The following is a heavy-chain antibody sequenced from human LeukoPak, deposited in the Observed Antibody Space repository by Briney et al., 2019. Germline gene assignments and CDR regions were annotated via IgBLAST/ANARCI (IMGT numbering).Heavy chain of an antibody. CDR3: ATGALGDFRSGYYTPWFDP. Sequence: PSETLSLTCTVSGGSISSYYWSWIRQPPGKGLECIGYIYYSGSTNYNPSLKSRVTISVDTSKNQFSLKLSSVTAADTAVYYCATGALGDFRSGYYTPWFDPWGQRTLVTVSS. CDR2: IYYSGST. D-gene: IGHD3-3*01. CDR1: GGSISSYY. J-gene: IGHJ5*02. V-gene: IGHV4-59*01.